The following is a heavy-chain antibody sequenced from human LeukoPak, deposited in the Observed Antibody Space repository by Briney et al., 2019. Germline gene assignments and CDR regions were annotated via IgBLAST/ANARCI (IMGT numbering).Heavy chain of an antibody. CDR1: GFTFDDYA. CDR2: ISWNSNNI. V-gene: IGHV3-9*01. Sequence: GRSLRLSCAASGFTFDDYAMHWVRQAPGKGLEWVSGISWNSNNIGYADSVKGRFTISRDNAKNSLYLQVNSLRVEDTALYYCAKDIWSGEDYYDSSGYLGFDYWGQGTLVTVSS. J-gene: IGHJ4*02. D-gene: IGHD3-22*01. CDR3: AKDIWSGEDYYDSSGYLGFDY.